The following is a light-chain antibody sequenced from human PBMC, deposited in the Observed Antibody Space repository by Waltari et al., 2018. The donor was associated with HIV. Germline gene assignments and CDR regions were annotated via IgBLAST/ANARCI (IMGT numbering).Light chain of an antibody. CDR2: ATS. CDR3: QQYNTWPRT. V-gene: IGKV3-15*01. J-gene: IGKJ1*01. CDR1: QSFITN. Sequence: EIVMTPSPATLSVSPGERVTLSCRASQSFITNLAWYQQKFGQPPRLLIYATSIRATNIPARFSGGGSGTEFTLTISSLQSEDFAIYYCQQYNTWPRTFGQGTKVEV.